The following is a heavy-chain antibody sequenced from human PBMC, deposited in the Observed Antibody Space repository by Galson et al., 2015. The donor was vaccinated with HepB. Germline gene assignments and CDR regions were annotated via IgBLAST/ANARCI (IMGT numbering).Heavy chain of an antibody. CDR2: IRYDGSNK. J-gene: IGHJ6*02. V-gene: IGHV3-30*02. CDR3: AKGFSWYYGMDV. CDR1: GFTFSSYG. Sequence: LRLSCAASGFTFSSYGMHWVRQAPGKGLEWVAFIRYDGSNKYYADSVKGRFTISRDNSKNTLYLQVNSLRAEDTAVYYCAKGFSWYYGMDVWGQGTTVTVSS.